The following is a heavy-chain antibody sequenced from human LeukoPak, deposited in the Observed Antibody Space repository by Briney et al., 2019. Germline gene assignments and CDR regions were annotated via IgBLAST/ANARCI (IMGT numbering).Heavy chain of an antibody. Sequence: GGSLRLSCAASGFTFSSFAMSWVRQAPGKGLEWVSAISSSGGTTYYADSVKGRFTISRENSKSTLYMQMNSLRAEDTAVYYCAETLVRGVITLGGDYWGQGALVTVSS. D-gene: IGHD3-10*01. CDR2: ISSSGGTT. CDR1: GFTFSSFA. J-gene: IGHJ4*02. CDR3: AETLVRGVITLGGDY. V-gene: IGHV3-23*01.